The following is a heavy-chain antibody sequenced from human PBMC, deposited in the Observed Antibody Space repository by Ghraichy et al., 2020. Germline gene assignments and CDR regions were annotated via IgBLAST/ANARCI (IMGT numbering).Heavy chain of an antibody. CDR3: ARDRHPSVSCFDY. J-gene: IGHJ4*02. D-gene: IGHD5/OR15-5a*01. CDR2: IYSSGIT. Sequence: SETLSLTCNVSGGSMSSDYWSWIRQPAGKGLEWIGHIYSSGITSYNPSLKSRVTMSIDTSKKQFSLKVSSVTAADTAVYYCARDRHPSVSCFDYWGQGTLVTVSS. CDR1: GGSMSSDY. V-gene: IGHV4-4*07.